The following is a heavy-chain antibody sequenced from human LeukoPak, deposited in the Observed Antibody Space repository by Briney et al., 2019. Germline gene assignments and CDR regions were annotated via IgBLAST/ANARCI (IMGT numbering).Heavy chain of an antibody. V-gene: IGHV4-4*07. CDR3: ARSVITMTTGTRAFDI. J-gene: IGHJ3*02. CDR2: IYTSGST. Sequence: PSETLSLTCTVSGGSISSYYWSWIRQPAGKGLEWIGRIYTSGSTNYNPSLKSRVTMSVDTSKNQFSLKLSSVTAADTAVYYCARSVITMTTGTRAFDIWGQGTMVTVSS. D-gene: IGHD3-22*01. CDR1: GGSISSYY.